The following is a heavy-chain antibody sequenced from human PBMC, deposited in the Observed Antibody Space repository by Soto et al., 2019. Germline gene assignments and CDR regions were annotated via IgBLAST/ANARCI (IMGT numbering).Heavy chain of an antibody. D-gene: IGHD5-12*01. CDR2: IGPYGNSK. CDR1: GFGFRHYF. Sequence: PGGSLRLSCAASGFGFRHYFMSWMRQAPGKGLEWVSYIGPYGNSKYYADSVKGRFTISRDDAKESLYLDMNNLRAEDTAVYYCARDDYTYGVYWGQGSLVTVSS. CDR3: ARDDYTYGVY. V-gene: IGHV3-11*01. J-gene: IGHJ4*02.